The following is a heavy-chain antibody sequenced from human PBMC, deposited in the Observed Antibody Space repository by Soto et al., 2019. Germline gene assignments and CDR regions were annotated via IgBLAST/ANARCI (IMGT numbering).Heavy chain of an antibody. Sequence: SETLSLTCSVSGGSISSSNYYWGWIRQPPGKGLEWIGSVYYSGSTYYNPSLKSRVTISADTSKNQFSLKLSSVTAADTAVYYCARGYGRNFDYWGQGTLVTVSS. CDR3: ARGYGRNFDY. CDR1: GGSISSSNYY. CDR2: VYYSGST. V-gene: IGHV4-39*07. D-gene: IGHD5-18*01. J-gene: IGHJ4*02.